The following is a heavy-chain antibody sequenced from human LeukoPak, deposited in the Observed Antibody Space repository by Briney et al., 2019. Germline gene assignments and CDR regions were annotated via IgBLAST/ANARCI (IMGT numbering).Heavy chain of an antibody. Sequence: SETLSLTCTVSSGSVSSGSYYWSWIRQPPGKGLEWIGYIYYSGSTNYNPSLKSRVTISVDTSKNQFSLKLSSVTAADTAVYYCARDRVVAATLYYYGMDVWGQGTTVTVSS. CDR3: ARDRVVAATLYYYGMDV. D-gene: IGHD2-15*01. CDR2: IYYSGST. J-gene: IGHJ6*02. CDR1: SGSVSSGSYY. V-gene: IGHV4-61*01.